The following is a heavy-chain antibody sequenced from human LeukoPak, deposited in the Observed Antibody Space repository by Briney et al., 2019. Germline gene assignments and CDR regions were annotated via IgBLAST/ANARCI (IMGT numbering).Heavy chain of an antibody. CDR2: ISAYNGNT. Sequence: ASVKVSCKASGYTFTSYGISWVRQAPGQGLEWMGWISAYNGNTNYAQKFQGRVTMTRDTSISTAYMELSRLRSDDTAVYYCARDHKKYQLLYYFDYWGQGTLVTVSS. V-gene: IGHV1-18*01. D-gene: IGHD2-2*01. CDR1: GYTFTSYG. CDR3: ARDHKKYQLLYYFDY. J-gene: IGHJ4*02.